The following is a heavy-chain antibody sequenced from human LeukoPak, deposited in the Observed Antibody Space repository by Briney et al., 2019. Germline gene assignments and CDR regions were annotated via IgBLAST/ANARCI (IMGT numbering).Heavy chain of an antibody. V-gene: IGHV4-34*01. J-gene: IGHJ6*02. CDR1: GGSFSGYY. CDR3: ASTNSGSYSNYYYYGMDV. D-gene: IGHD1-26*01. CDR2: INHSGST. Sequence: SETLSLTCAVYGGSFSGYYWSWIRQPPGKGLEWIGEINHSGSTNYNPSLKSRVTISVDTSKNQFSLKLSSVTAADTAVYYCASTNSGSYSNYYYYGMDVWGQGTTVTVSS.